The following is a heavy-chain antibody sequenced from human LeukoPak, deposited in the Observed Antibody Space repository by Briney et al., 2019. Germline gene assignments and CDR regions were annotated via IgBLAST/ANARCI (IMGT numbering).Heavy chain of an antibody. V-gene: IGHV3-7*01. J-gene: IGHJ6*03. CDR2: IKQDGSDT. D-gene: IGHD3-16*01. CDR3: ARDPAGGYYMDV. Sequence: SGGSLRLSCAASGFTFSSDWMTWVRQAPGKGLEWVANIKQDGSDTNYVDSVKGRFTISRDNAKNSLYLQMNSLRAEDTAVYYCARDPAGGYYMDVWGKGTTVTVSS. CDR1: GFTFSSDW.